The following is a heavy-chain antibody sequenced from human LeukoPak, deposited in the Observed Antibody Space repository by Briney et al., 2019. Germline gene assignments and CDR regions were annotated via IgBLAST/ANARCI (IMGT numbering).Heavy chain of an antibody. Sequence: KPSETLSLTCTVSGGSISSYYWSWIRQPPGKGLEWIGYIYYSGSTNYNPSLKSRVTISVDTSKNQFSLKLSSVTAADTAVYYCARGNPYDYVWGSYRYTERVIGFQHWGQGTLVTVSS. CDR1: GGSISSYY. D-gene: IGHD3-16*02. CDR3: ARGNPYDYVWGSYRYTERVIGFQH. J-gene: IGHJ1*01. V-gene: IGHV4-59*01. CDR2: IYYSGST.